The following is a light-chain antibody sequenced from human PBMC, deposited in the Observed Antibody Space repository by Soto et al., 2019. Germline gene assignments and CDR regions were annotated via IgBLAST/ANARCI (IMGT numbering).Light chain of an antibody. Sequence: QSFLTQPASVSGSPGQSITISCTGTSSDVGSYNYVSWYQHHPGKAPRLMIYASSNRPSGVSHRFSGSRSGNTASLTISGLQAEDEADYYCSSYTSGSTLYVLGTGTKV. CDR2: ASS. V-gene: IGLV2-14*01. J-gene: IGLJ1*01. CDR1: SSDVGSYNY. CDR3: SSYTSGSTLYV.